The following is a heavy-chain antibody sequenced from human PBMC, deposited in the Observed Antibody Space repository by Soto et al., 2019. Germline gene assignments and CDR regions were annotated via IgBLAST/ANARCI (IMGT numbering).Heavy chain of an antibody. CDR3: ARQGESSGSYYYGMDV. J-gene: IGHJ6*02. CDR1: GGTFSSYT. V-gene: IGHV1-69*12. Sequence: QVQLVQSGAEVKKPGSSVKVSCNASGGTFSSYTISWVRQAPGQGLEWMGGIIPIFGTANYAQRFQGRVTITADESTSTAYMELSSLRSEDTAVYYCARQGESSGSYYYGMDVWGQGTTVIVSS. CDR2: IIPIFGTA. D-gene: IGHD3-22*01.